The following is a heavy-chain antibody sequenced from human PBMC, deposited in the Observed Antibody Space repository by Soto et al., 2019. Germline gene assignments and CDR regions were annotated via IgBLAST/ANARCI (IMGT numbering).Heavy chain of an antibody. CDR3: AMNLGVEVVPVIYVLCFDH. Sequence: PGGSLTLSSTASGLIFKNFDMSWVRQAPGKGLEWISSISGSGFKKYYADSVKGRFTISRDNSKSTVYLELNNLSAEDTAVYHCAMNLGVEVVPVIYVLCFDHCGQG. CDR2: ISGSGFKK. CDR1: GLIFKNFD. V-gene: IGHV3-23*01. J-gene: IGHJ5*02. D-gene: IGHD2-2*01.